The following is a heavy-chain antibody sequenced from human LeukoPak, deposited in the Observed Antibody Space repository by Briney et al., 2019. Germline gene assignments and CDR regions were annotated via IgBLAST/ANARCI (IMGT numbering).Heavy chain of an antibody. Sequence: GGSLRLSCAASGFTFSRNTMNWVRQAPGKGLEWVSYIHSSGSTTHYADSVKGRFTISRDNAKNSLYLQMNSLRAEDTAVYYCAELGITMIGGVWGKGTTVTISS. J-gene: IGHJ6*04. V-gene: IGHV3-48*03. CDR3: AELGITMIGGV. CDR2: IHSSGSTT. CDR1: GFTFSRNT. D-gene: IGHD3-10*02.